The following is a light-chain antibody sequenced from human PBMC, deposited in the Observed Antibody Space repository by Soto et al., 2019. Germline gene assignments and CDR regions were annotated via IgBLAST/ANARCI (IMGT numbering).Light chain of an antibody. CDR2: GAS. CDR1: QSVSSSY. Sequence: IVLPQTPGTLSLAPGERATLSSRSSQSVSSSYLAWYQQKPGQAPRLLIYGASSRATGIPDRFSGSGSGLDFPLTISRLDPEDFAVYYCQQYGSSPPVTFRQGTRLEIK. CDR3: QQYGSSPPVT. J-gene: IGKJ5*01. V-gene: IGKV3-20*01.